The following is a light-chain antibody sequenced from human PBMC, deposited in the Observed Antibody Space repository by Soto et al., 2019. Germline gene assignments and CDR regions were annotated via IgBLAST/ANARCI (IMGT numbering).Light chain of an antibody. V-gene: IGKV3-15*01. CDR1: QSVRIT. CDR2: GAS. CDR3: QEYRKWPSRT. Sequence: EIVMTQSPATLAVSPGERATLSCRASQSVRITVDWYQQKNGLSPRLLVYGASTRASGIPDRFSGSGSGTEFTLTISSLQSEAFAVYYCQEYRKWPSRTFGPGTKVEIK. J-gene: IGKJ1*01.